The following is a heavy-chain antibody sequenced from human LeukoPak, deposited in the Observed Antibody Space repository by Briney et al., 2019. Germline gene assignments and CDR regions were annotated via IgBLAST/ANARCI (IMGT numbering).Heavy chain of an antibody. CDR3: ATADREDAYNHRIDY. CDR2: INHSGST. D-gene: IGHD5-24*01. V-gene: IGHV4-34*01. J-gene: IGHJ4*02. Sequence: PSETLSLTCAVYGGSFSGYYWSWIRQPPGKGLEWIGEINHSGSTYYNPSLKSRVTISVDTSKNQFSLRLSSVTAADTAVYYCATADREDAYNHRIDYWGQGTLVTVSS. CDR1: GGSFSGYY.